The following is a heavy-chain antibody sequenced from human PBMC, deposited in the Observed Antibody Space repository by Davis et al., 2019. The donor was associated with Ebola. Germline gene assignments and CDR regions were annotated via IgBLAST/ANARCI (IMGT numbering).Heavy chain of an antibody. J-gene: IGHJ4*02. D-gene: IGHD3-22*01. Sequence: GGSLRLSCKDSGNSFASHWIGWVRQVPGKGLEWMGIIYPGDSDTRYSPSFQGQVTISADKSISTAYLQWSTLKASDTAMYYCARRDSSGYFYSDYWGQGTLVTVTS. CDR2: IYPGDSDT. CDR3: ARRDSSGYFYSDY. CDR1: GNSFASHW. V-gene: IGHV5-51*01.